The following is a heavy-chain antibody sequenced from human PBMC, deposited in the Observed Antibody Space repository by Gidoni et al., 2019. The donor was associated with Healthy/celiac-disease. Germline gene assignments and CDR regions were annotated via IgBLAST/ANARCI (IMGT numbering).Heavy chain of an antibody. CDR3: AKSLAEVLLWFGEFRWGHGMDV. CDR2: ISGSGGST. J-gene: IGHJ6*02. Sequence: EVQLLESGGGLVQPGGSLRLSCAAPGFPFSSYAISRVRQAPGKGLEWVSAISGSGGSTYYADSVMGRFNISRDNSKNTLYLQMNSLRAEDTAVYYCAKSLAEVLLWFGEFRWGHGMDVWGQGTTVTVSS. CDR1: GFPFSSYA. V-gene: IGHV3-23*01. D-gene: IGHD3-10*01.